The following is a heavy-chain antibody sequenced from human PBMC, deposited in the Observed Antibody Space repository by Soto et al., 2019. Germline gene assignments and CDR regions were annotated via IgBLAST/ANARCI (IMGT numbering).Heavy chain of an antibody. CDR2: ISGSGDNT. CDR3: AKGYYSGYDLAYFDY. V-gene: IGHV3-23*01. CDR1: GFSFDEYA. Sequence: GGSLRLSCAASGFSFDEYAMTWVRQAAGKGLEWVSAISGSGDNTYYADSVKGRFTSSRDNSKNTLYLQLNSLRAEDTAVYCCAKGYYSGYDLAYFDYWGQGTLVTVPQ. D-gene: IGHD5-12*01. J-gene: IGHJ4*02.